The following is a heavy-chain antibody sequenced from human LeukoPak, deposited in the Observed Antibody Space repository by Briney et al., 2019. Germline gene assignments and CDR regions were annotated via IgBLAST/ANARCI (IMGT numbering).Heavy chain of an antibody. V-gene: IGHV4-39*01. Sequence: PSETLSLTCAVSGVSINSSQYYWGWIRQPPGKGLEWIGTMYYSGSTYYNPSLKSRVPISVDTSKNQFFLNLSSVTAADTAVYYCARQREQYVDFWGQGSLVTVSS. D-gene: IGHD1-26*01. CDR3: ARQREQYVDF. CDR2: MYYSGST. CDR1: GVSINSSQYY. J-gene: IGHJ4*02.